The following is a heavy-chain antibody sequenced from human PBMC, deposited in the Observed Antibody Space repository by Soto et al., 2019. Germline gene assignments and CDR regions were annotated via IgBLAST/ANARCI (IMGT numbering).Heavy chain of an antibody. D-gene: IGHD3-22*01. Sequence: QLQLQESGPGLVKPSETLSLTCTVSGGSISSSSYYWGWIRQPPGKGLEWIGSIYYSGSTYYNPSLKSRVTIPVDTSKHQFSLKLSSVSAADTAVYYCASWWAKAYYDSCGYYGFDYWGQGTLVTVSS. CDR2: IYYSGST. CDR1: GGSISSSSYY. CDR3: ASWWAKAYYDSCGYYGFDY. J-gene: IGHJ4*02. V-gene: IGHV4-39*01.